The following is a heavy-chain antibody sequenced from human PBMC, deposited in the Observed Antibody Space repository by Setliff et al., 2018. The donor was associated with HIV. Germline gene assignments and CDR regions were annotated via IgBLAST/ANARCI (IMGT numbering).Heavy chain of an antibody. CDR1: GGSFSNYY. CDR2: INHSGST. CDR3: ARGSYCTNGVCYPSAFDI. J-gene: IGHJ3*02. V-gene: IGHV4-34*01. Sequence: PSETLSRTCAIYGGSFSNYYWTWIRQPPGKGLEWIGEINHSGSTNYNPSRKSRVTISVETSKNQFSLKLSSVTAADTAVYYCARGSYCTNGVCYPSAFDIWGQGTMVTVSS. D-gene: IGHD2-8*01.